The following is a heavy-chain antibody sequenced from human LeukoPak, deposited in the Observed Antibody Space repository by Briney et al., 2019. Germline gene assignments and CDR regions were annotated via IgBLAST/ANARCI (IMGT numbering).Heavy chain of an antibody. Sequence: TGGSLRLSCAASGFTFSSYAMSWVRQAPGKGLEWVAFIRYDGSNKYYADSVKGRFTISRDNSKNTLYLQMNSLRAEDTAVYYCAREGGSYEGWFDPWGQGTLVTVSS. J-gene: IGHJ5*02. CDR3: AREGGSYEGWFDP. CDR1: GFTFSSYA. V-gene: IGHV3-30*02. CDR2: IRYDGSNK. D-gene: IGHD1-26*01.